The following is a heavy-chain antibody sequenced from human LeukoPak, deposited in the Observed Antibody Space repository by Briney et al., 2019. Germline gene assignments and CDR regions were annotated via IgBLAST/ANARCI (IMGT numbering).Heavy chain of an antibody. CDR1: GYTFTSYD. J-gene: IGHJ4*02. V-gene: IGHV1-8*01. Sequence: ASVKVSCKASGYTFTSYDTNWVRQATGQGLEWMGWMNPNSGNTGYAQKFQGRVTMTRNTSISTAYMELSSLRSEDTAVYYCARIRYYYDSSGYYYVKPFDYWGQGTLVTVSS. CDR3: ARIRYYYDSSGYYYVKPFDY. D-gene: IGHD3-22*01. CDR2: MNPNSGNT.